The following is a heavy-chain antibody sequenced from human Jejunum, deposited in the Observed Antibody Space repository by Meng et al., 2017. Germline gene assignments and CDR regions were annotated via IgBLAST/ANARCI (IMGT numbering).Heavy chain of an antibody. CDR3: AKNSYGSGNIARWFDP. D-gene: IGHD3-10*01. CDR2: IYQNGGA. Sequence: SETLSLTCTVSGFSISSGYYWAWIRQPPGKRLEWIGSIYQNGGAHYNPSFKSRVTISVDTSKNQFSLKMTSVTAADTAVYYCAKNSYGSGNIARWFDPWGQGNLVTGAS. J-gene: IGHJ5*02. CDR1: GFSISSGYY. V-gene: IGHV4-38-2*02.